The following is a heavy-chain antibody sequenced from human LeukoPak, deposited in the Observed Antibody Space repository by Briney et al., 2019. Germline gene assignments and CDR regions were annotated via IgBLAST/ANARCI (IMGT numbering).Heavy chain of an antibody. V-gene: IGHV1-8*01. CDR2: MNPNSGNT. Sequence: ASVKLSCKTSGYTFPSYDINWVRQSTGPGLEWMGWMNPNSGNTGYTQKCQGRVTITRNTSITTAYMELSSLRSEDTAVYYCARGPKWTGSYYYFDYWGQGTLVTVSS. J-gene: IGHJ4*02. D-gene: IGHD1-26*01. CDR1: GYTFPSYD. CDR3: ARGPKWTGSYYYFDY.